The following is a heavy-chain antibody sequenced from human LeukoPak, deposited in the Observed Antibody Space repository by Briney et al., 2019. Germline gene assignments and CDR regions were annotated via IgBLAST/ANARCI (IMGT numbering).Heavy chain of an antibody. V-gene: IGHV4-59*08. D-gene: IGHD3-3*01. Sequence: SETLSLTCTVSGGSISSYYWSWIRQPPGKGLEWIGYIYYSGGTNYNPSLKSRVTISVDTSKNQFSLKLSSVTAADTAVYYCASATTYYDFWSGYYHWGQGTLVTVSS. CDR1: GGSISSYY. CDR3: ASATTYYDFWSGYYH. J-gene: IGHJ5*02. CDR2: IYYSGGT.